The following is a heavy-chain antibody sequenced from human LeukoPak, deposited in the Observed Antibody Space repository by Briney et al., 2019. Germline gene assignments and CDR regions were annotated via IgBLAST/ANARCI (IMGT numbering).Heavy chain of an antibody. CDR2: ISGSGGST. V-gene: IGHV3-23*01. J-gene: IGHJ4*02. D-gene: IGHD3-22*01. Sequence: QSGGSLRLSCAASGFTFSSYAMSWVRQAPGKGLEWVSAISGSGGSTYYADSVKGRFTISRDNSKNTLYLQMNSLRAEDTAVYYCARGDYYDSSGPIDYWGQGTLVTVSS. CDR3: ARGDYYDSSGPIDY. CDR1: GFTFSSYA.